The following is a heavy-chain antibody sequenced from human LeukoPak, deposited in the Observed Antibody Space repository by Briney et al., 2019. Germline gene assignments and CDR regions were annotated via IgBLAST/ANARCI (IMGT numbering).Heavy chain of an antibody. Sequence: PSETLSLTCTVSGGSISSYYWSWIRQPPGKGLEWIAYISDIGSINYNPSLKSRVTISLDTSKNQFSLNLRFLIAADTAVYYCARDGGHGPFDSWGPGTLVTVSS. D-gene: IGHD3-16*01. CDR3: ARDGGHGPFDS. CDR1: GGSISSYY. V-gene: IGHV4-59*12. CDR2: ISDIGSI. J-gene: IGHJ4*02.